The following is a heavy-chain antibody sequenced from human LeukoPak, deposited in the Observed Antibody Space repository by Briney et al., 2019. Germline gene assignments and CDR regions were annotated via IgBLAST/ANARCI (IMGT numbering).Heavy chain of an antibody. D-gene: IGHD1-26*01. CDR3: ASATGSYSYFDY. CDR1: GYSFTTHW. Sequence: GESLKISCKASGYSFTTHWIGWVGQMPGKCLEWMGIIYPGEPDTKYNPPFQSQLNISADKSISTAFLQWSSLKASDTAMYYCASATGSYSYFDYWGQGTLVTVSS. J-gene: IGHJ4*02. V-gene: IGHV5-51*01. CDR2: IYPGEPDT.